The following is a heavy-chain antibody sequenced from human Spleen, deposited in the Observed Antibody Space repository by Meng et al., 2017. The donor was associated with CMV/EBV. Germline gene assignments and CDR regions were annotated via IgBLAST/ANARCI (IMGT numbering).Heavy chain of an antibody. CDR3: ASRIGYCSSTSCFS. CDR2: ISSSSSYI. V-gene: IGHV3-21*01. D-gene: IGHD2-2*03. CDR1: GFTFSSYS. Sequence: ASGFTFSSYSINWVRQAPGKGLEWVSSISSSSSYIYYADSVKGRFTISRDNAKNSLYLQMNSLRAEDTAVYYCASRIGYCSSTSCFSWGQGTLVTVSS. J-gene: IGHJ4*02.